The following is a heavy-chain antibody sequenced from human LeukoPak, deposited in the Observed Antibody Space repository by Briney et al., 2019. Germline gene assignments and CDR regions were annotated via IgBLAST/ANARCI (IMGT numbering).Heavy chain of an antibody. CDR2: IIPIFGTA. Sequence: GASVKLSCKASGGTFSSYAISWVRQAPGQGLEWMGGIIPIFGTANYAQKFQGRVTITADESTSTAYMELSSLRSEDTAVYYCARGTFGVVINNWFDPWGQGTLVTVSS. J-gene: IGHJ5*02. CDR1: GGTFSSYA. V-gene: IGHV1-69*13. D-gene: IGHD3-3*01. CDR3: ARGTFGVVINNWFDP.